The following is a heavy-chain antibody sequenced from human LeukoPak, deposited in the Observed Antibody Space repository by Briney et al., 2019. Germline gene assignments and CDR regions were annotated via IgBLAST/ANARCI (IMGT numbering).Heavy chain of an antibody. CDR1: GFTFSSYS. Sequence: GGSLRLSCAASGFTFSSYSMNWVRQAPGKGLEWVSSISSSSNYICYADSMKGRFTISRDNAKNSLYLRMNSLRAEDTAVYFCARATGYDATFDYWGQGTLVTVSS. J-gene: IGHJ4*02. V-gene: IGHV3-21*01. CDR2: ISSSSNYI. D-gene: IGHD6-13*01. CDR3: ARATGYDATFDY.